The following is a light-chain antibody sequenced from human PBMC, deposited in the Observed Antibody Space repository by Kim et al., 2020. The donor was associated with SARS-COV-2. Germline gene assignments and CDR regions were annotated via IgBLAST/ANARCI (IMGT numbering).Light chain of an antibody. J-gene: IGLJ2*01. V-gene: IGLV1-51*01. Sequence: GQKITISCSGSSSNIGNYYVSWYQQLPGTAPRLLIYDNHGRPSGIPDRFSGSKSGTTATLGITGLQTGDEADYYCGAWDTSLSIVVFGGGTQLTVL. CDR1: SSNIGNYY. CDR3: GAWDTSLSIVV. CDR2: DNH.